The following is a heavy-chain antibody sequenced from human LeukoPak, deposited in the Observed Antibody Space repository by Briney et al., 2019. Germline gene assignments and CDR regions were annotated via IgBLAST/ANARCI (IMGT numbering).Heavy chain of an antibody. CDR2: ISPSSHYI. D-gene: IGHD5-18*01. V-gene: IGHV3-21*04. CDR3: ARDRHTAMVYYYYYMDV. CDR1: GFTFSNYS. J-gene: IGHJ6*03. Sequence: GGSLRLSCAGSGFTFSNYSINWVRQAPGKGLEWVSSISPSSHYIYYADSVRGRFTISRDNARNSLYLQMNSLRDEDTADYYCARDRHTAMVYYYYYMDVWGTGTTVTVSS.